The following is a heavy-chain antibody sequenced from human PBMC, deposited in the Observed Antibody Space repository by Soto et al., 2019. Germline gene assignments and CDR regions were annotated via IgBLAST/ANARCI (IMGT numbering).Heavy chain of an antibody. Sequence: QVQLVQSGGEVKKPGASVKVSCKASGYTFTNYGISWVRQAPGQGLEWMGWINVYNGNTKYAQKVQGRVTMTTDTSTSTAYMELRSLRSDDTAVYYCDRCVGSVSYYNQYNWFDPWGQGTLVTVSS. CDR3: DRCVGSVSYYNQYNWFDP. J-gene: IGHJ5*02. CDR1: GYTFTNYG. D-gene: IGHD3-10*01. CDR2: INVYNGNT. V-gene: IGHV1-18*01.